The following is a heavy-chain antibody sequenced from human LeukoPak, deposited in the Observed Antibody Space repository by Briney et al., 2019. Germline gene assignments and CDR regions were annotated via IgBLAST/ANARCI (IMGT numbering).Heavy chain of an antibody. CDR2: IRDSGGGT. V-gene: IGHV3-23*01. CDR1: GFTFSSYA. CDR3: AIYISIGRYCTNGVCCSFDY. J-gene: IGHJ4*02. D-gene: IGHD2-8*01. Sequence: GGSLRLSCAASGFTFSSYAMNWVRQAPGKGLEWASGIRDSGGGTYYADSVKGRFTISRDNSKNTLYLQMNSLRADDTAVYKSAIYISIGRYCTNGVCCSFDYWGQGTLVTVSS.